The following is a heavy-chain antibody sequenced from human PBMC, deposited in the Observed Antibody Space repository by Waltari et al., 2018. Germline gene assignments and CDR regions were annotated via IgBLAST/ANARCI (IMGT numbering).Heavy chain of an antibody. Sequence: EVQLVESGGGLIQPGGSLRLSCTASGFTVSSASMTWVRQAPGKGLEWVAIIYSGGSTYYADSVKGRFTIYRDNSKNTLYLQMKSLRVEDTAVYYCARGLSTGEYWGQGTLVTVSS. CDR1: GFTVSSAS. CDR2: IYSGGST. J-gene: IGHJ4*02. CDR3: ARGLSTGEY. V-gene: IGHV3-53*01.